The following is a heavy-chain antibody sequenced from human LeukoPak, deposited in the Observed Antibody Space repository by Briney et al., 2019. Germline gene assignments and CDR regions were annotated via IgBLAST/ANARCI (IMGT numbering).Heavy chain of an antibody. CDR2: IYYSGST. V-gene: IGHV4-39*01. D-gene: IGHD6-19*01. Sequence: SETLSLTCTVSGGSISSSSYYWGWIRQPPGKGLEWIGSIYYSGSTYYNPSLKSRVTISVDTSKNQFSLKLSSVTAADTAVYYCARPSSGSPLHDAFDIWGQGTMVTVSS. J-gene: IGHJ3*02. CDR1: GGSISSSSYY. CDR3: ARPSSGSPLHDAFDI.